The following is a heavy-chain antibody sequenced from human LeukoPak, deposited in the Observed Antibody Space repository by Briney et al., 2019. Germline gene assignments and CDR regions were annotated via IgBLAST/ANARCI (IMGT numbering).Heavy chain of an antibody. J-gene: IGHJ4*02. CDR1: GYTLTELS. CDR2: FDPEDGET. CDR3: ATDPHMVRGPLDY. D-gene: IGHD3-10*01. V-gene: IGHV1-24*01. Sequence: EASVTVSCKVSGYTLTELSMHWVRQAPGKGLEWMGGFDPEDGETIYAQKFQGRVTMTEDTSTDTAYMELSSLRSEDTAVYHCATDPHMVRGPLDYWGQGTLVTVSS.